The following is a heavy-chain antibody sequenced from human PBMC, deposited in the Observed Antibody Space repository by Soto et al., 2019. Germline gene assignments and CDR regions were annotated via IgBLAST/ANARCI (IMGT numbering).Heavy chain of an antibody. D-gene: IGHD2-15*01. Sequence: SETLSLTCTVSGGSISSYYWSWIRQPPGKGLEWIGYIYYSGSTNYNPSLKSRVTISVDTSKNQFSLKLSSVTAADTAVYYCARGGGGRGGYFDPWGQGTLVTVSS. CDR1: GGSISSYY. CDR3: ARGGGGRGGYFDP. V-gene: IGHV4-59*01. J-gene: IGHJ5*02. CDR2: IYYSGST.